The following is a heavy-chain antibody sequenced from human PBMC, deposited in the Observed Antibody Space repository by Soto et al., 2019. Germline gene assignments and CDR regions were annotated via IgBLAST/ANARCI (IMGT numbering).Heavy chain of an antibody. V-gene: IGHV1-46*01. Sequence: ASVKVSCKASGYTFTSYYIHWVRQAPGQGLEWMGIINPSGGSTSYAQKFQGRVTMTRDTSTSTVYMELSSLRSEDTAVYYCARGGVTMIVVVIKDPDAFDIWGQGTMVTVSS. D-gene: IGHD3-22*01. CDR1: GYTFTSYY. CDR3: ARGGVTMIVVVIKDPDAFDI. CDR2: INPSGGST. J-gene: IGHJ3*02.